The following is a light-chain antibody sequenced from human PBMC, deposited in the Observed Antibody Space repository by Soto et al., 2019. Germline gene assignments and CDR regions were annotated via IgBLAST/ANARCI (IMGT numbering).Light chain of an antibody. CDR2: DVT. CDR1: SSDVGSNNR. CDR3: SSFTTSNTYV. Sequence: QSALTQPPSVSGSPGQSVAISCSGSSSDVGSNNRVSWYQQSPGTAPKLLIYDVTNRPSGVPDRFSGSKSGNTASLTISGLHSEDEADYYCSSFTTSNTYVFGTGTKLTVL. V-gene: IGLV2-18*02. J-gene: IGLJ1*01.